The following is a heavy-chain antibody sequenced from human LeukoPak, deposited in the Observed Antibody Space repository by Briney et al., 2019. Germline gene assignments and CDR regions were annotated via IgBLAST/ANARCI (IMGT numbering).Heavy chain of an antibody. D-gene: IGHD3-22*01. J-gene: IGHJ4*02. V-gene: IGHV4-59*01. Sequence: SETLSLTCAVYGESLSGFYWSWIRQPPGKGLEWIGYIYYSGSTNYNPSLKSRVTISVDTSKNQFSLKLSSVTAADTAVYYCARGAAVVDTARDFDYWGQGTLVTVSS. CDR2: IYYSGST. CDR3: ARGAAVVDTARDFDY. CDR1: GESLSGFY.